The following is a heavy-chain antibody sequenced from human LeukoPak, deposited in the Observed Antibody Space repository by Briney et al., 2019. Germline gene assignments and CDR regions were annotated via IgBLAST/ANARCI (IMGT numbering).Heavy chain of an antibody. CDR3: ARIRYYYYYYYMDV. D-gene: IGHD1-26*01. CDR1: GGSISSYY. CDR2: IYTSGST. Sequence: SETLSLTCTVSGGSISSYYWSWIRQPAGKGLEWIGRIYTSGSTNYNPSLKSRVTISVDTSKNQFSLKLSSVTAADTAVYYCARIRYYYYYYYMDVWGKGTTVTVSS. J-gene: IGHJ6*03. V-gene: IGHV4-4*07.